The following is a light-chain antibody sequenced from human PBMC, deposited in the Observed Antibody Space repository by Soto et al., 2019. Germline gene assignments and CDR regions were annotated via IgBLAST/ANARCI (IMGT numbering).Light chain of an antibody. J-gene: IGKJ4*01. CDR3: QQRSKWPVT. V-gene: IGKV1-39*01. CDR2: AAS. Sequence: DIQMTQSPSSLSASVGDRVTITCRASQSISSYLNWYQQKPGKAPKLLIYAASSLQSGVPSRFSGSGSGTDFTLTISSLEAEDFALYYCQQRSKWPVTFGGGTKVDIK. CDR1: QSISSY.